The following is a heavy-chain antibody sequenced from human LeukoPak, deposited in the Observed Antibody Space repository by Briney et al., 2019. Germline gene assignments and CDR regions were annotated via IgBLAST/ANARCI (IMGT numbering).Heavy chain of an antibody. D-gene: IGHD3-10*01. CDR3: ARERRLVYYGSGSYSDY. CDR2: ISSYTGNT. CDR1: GYTFTNYG. Sequence: ASVKVSCKASGYTFTNYGLSWVRQAPGQGLEWMGWISSYTGNTNYAQKFQGRVTMTRDTSISTAYMELSRLRSDDTAVYYCARERRLVYYGSGSYSDYWGQGTLVTVSS. V-gene: IGHV1-18*01. J-gene: IGHJ4*02.